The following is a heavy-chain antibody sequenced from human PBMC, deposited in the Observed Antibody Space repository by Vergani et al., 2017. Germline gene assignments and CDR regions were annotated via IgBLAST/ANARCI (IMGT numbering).Heavy chain of an antibody. J-gene: IGHJ3*02. V-gene: IGHV3-NL1*01. CDR2: IYSGGST. Sequence: QVQLVESGGGVVQPGRSLRLSCAASGFTFSSYAMHWVRQAPGKGLEWVSVIYSGGSTYYADSVKGRFTISRDNSKNTLYLQMNSLRAEDTAVYYCARSPQGGSYLDAFDIWGQGTMVTVSS. D-gene: IGHD1-26*01. CDR3: ARSPQGGSYLDAFDI. CDR1: GFTFSSYA.